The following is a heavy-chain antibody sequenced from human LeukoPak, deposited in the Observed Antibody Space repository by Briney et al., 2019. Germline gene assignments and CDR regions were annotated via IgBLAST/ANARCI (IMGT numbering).Heavy chain of an antibody. CDR3: ARFRQLVSFDY. CDR2: INYSGST. J-gene: IGHJ4*02. Sequence: SETLSLTCTVSGGSISSYYWSWIRQPPGKGLEWIGYINYSGSTNYNPSLKSRVTISVDTSKNQFSLKLSSVTAADTAVYYCARFRQLVSFDYWGQGTLVTVSS. D-gene: IGHD6-13*01. CDR1: GGSISSYY. V-gene: IGHV4-59*01.